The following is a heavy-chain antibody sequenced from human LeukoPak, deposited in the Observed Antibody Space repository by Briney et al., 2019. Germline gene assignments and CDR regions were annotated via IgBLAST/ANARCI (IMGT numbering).Heavy chain of an antibody. CDR2: INPNNGGT. Sequence: ASVKVSCKASGYTFTGYYMHWVRQAPGQGLEWMGWINPNNGGTNYAQRLQGRVTMTTDTSTSTAYMELRSLRSDDTAVYYCARESGMVRGVIKYWGQGTLITVSS. CDR3: ARESGMVRGVIKY. V-gene: IGHV1-2*02. J-gene: IGHJ4*02. CDR1: GYTFTGYY. D-gene: IGHD3-10*01.